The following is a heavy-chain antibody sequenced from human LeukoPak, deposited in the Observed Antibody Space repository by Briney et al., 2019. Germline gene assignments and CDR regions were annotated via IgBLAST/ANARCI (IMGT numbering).Heavy chain of an antibody. CDR3: ARDRLYGDPYYFDY. D-gene: IGHD4-17*01. CDR1: GFTFSSYS. J-gene: IGHJ4*02. V-gene: IGHV3-48*01. Sequence: GGSLRLSCATSGFTFSSYSMNWVRQAPGKGLEWVSYISSSSSTIYYADSVKGRFTISRDNAKNSLYLQMNSLRAEDTAVYYCARDRLYGDPYYFDYWGQGTLVTVFS. CDR2: ISSSSSTI.